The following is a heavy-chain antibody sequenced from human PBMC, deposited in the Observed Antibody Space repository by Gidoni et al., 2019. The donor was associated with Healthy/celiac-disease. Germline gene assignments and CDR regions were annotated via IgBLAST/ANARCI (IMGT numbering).Heavy chain of an antibody. Sequence: EVKKPGSSVKVSCKASGGTFSSYAISWVRQAPGQGREWMGGIIPIFGTANYAQKFQGRVTITAYKSTSTAYLELSRLRSEDTAVYYCARDIAAAETSFDIWGQGTMVTVSS. CDR3: ARDIAAAETSFDI. V-gene: IGHV1-69*06. CDR2: IIPIFGTA. J-gene: IGHJ3*02. D-gene: IGHD6-13*01. CDR1: GGTFSSYA.